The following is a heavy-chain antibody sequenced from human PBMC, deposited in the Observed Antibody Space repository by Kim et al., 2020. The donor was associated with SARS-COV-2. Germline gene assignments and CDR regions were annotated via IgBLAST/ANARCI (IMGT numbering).Heavy chain of an antibody. J-gene: IGHJ4*02. CDR3: ARGKYSRRYYFDY. D-gene: IGHD6-6*01. V-gene: IGHV4-34*01. CDR1: GGSFSGYY. Sequence: SETLSLTCAVYGGSFSGYYWSWIRQPPGKGLEWIGEINHSGSTNYNPSLKSRVTISVDTSKNQFSLKLSSVTAADTAVYYCARGKYSRRYYFDYWGQGTLVTVSS. CDR2: INHSGST.